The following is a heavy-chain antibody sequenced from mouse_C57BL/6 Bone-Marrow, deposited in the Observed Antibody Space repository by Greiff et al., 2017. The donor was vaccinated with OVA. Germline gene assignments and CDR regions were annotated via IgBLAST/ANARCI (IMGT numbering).Heavy chain of an antibody. CDR1: GYTFTSYG. D-gene: IGHD2-1*01. J-gene: IGHJ2*01. CDR3: AREGGNPYYFDY. V-gene: IGHV1-81*01. Sequence: VKLMESGAELARPGASVKLSCKASGYTFTSYGISWVKQRTGQGLEWIGEIYPRSGNTYYNEKFKGKATLTADKSSSTAYMELRSLTSEDSAVYFCAREGGNPYYFDYWGQGTTLTVSS. CDR2: IYPRSGNT.